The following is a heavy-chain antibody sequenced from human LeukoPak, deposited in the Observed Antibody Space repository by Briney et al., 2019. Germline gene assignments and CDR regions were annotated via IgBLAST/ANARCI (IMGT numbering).Heavy chain of an antibody. Sequence: PSETLSLTCAVFGGSFTGYYWTWIRQPPGKGLEWIGEINHSGSTHYNPSLKSRVTISVDTSKNQFSLKVSSVTAADTAVYYCARVGCSSSSCNVSYYYHYYYMDVWGKGTTVTVSS. V-gene: IGHV4-34*01. CDR2: INHSGST. J-gene: IGHJ6*03. CDR1: GGSFTGYY. CDR3: ARVGCSSSSCNVSYYYHYYYMDV. D-gene: IGHD2-2*01.